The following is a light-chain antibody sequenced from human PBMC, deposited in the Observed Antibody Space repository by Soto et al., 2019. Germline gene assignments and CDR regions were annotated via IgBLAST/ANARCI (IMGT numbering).Light chain of an antibody. CDR3: QQYSSSPWT. V-gene: IGKV3-20*01. CDR2: DAA. J-gene: IGKJ1*01. Sequence: ETVLTQSPGTLSLSPGERATLSCRASQSVGSGYLAWYQQNRGQAPRLLIYDAATRATGIPDRFSGRGSVTDFTLTISRLEPEDSAVYYCQQYSSSPWTFGQGTKVEIK. CDR1: QSVGSGY.